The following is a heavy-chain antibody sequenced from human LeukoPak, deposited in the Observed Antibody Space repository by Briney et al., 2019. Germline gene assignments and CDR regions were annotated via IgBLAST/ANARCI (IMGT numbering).Heavy chain of an antibody. Sequence: GGSLRLSCAASGFAFSDHWMIWVRQAPGKGLEWVANINQDESKKYYVDSVEGRFTISRDNAKNSLYLQMNSLRAEDTALYYCAXSTYSSSPSWGQGTLVTVSS. J-gene: IGHJ5*02. V-gene: IGHV3-7*01. CDR1: GFAFSDHW. D-gene: IGHD6-6*01. CDR3: AXSTYSSSPS. CDR2: INQDESKK.